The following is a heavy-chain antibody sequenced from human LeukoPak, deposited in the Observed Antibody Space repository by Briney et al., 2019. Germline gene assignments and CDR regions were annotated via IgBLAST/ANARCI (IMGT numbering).Heavy chain of an antibody. CDR3: ARSGIAVAGRGVDY. J-gene: IGHJ4*02. CDR1: GYTFTGYY. CDR2: INPNSGGT. Sequence: GASVKVSCKASGYTFTGYYMHWVRQAPGQGLEWMGWINPNSGGTNYAQKFQGRVTMTRDTSISTAYMELSRLRSDDTAVYYCARSGIAVAGRGVDYWGRGTLVTVSS. V-gene: IGHV1-2*02. D-gene: IGHD6-19*01.